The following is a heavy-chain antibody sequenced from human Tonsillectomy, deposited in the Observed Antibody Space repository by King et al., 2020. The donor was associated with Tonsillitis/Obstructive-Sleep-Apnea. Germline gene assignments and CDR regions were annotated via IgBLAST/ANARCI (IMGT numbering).Heavy chain of an antibody. D-gene: IGHD5-12*01. CDR3: ARLHSGYDSLDY. Sequence: PSFHGHVTISADKSISTAYLHWSSLKASDTAMYYCARLHSGYDSLDYWGQGTLVTVSS. J-gene: IGHJ4*02. V-gene: IGHV5-10-1*01.